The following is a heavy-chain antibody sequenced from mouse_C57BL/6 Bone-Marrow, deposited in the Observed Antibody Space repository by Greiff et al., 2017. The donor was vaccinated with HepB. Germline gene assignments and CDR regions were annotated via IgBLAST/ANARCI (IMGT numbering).Heavy chain of an antibody. V-gene: IGHV1-55*01. D-gene: IGHD1-1*01. J-gene: IGHJ4*01. Sequence: QVQLQQPGAELVKPGASVKMSCKASGYTFTSYWITWVKQRPGQGLEWIGDIYPGSGSTNYNEKFKRKATLTVDTSSSTAYMQLSSLTSEDSAVYDCVFDYYGSSYLAMDYWGQGTSVTVSS. CDR2: IYPGSGST. CDR1: GYTFTSYW. CDR3: VFDYYGSSYLAMDY.